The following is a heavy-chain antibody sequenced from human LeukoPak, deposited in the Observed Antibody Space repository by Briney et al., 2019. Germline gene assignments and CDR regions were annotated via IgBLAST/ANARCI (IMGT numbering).Heavy chain of an antibody. V-gene: IGHV3-23*01. CDR3: ARRYYDSSGYGFDY. J-gene: IGHJ4*02. Sequence: GGSLRLSCAASGFTFSSYSMNWVRQAPGKGLEWVSAITGSGGTTYYSDSVKGRFTISRDNSKNTLYLQMNSLRAEDTAVYYCARRYYDSSGYGFDYWGQGTLVTVSS. CDR2: ITGSGGTT. CDR1: GFTFSSYS. D-gene: IGHD3-22*01.